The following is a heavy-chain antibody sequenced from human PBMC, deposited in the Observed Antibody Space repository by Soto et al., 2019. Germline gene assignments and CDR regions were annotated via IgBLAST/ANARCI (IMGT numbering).Heavy chain of an antibody. D-gene: IGHD6-13*01. V-gene: IGHV4-59*01. CDR2: IYYTGST. Sequence: PSETLSLTCTFSCDSTNNYYWSWIRQPPGKRLEWIGYIYYTGSTTYNPSLESRVTMSVDTSKNQFSLKLNSVNAADTAVYYCAKYRRTEAEGFTLDYWGRGTLVTVSS. J-gene: IGHJ4*02. CDR3: AKYRRTEAEGFTLDY. CDR1: CDSTNNYY.